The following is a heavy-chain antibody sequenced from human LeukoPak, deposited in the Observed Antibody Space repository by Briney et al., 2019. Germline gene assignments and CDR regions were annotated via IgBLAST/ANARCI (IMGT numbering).Heavy chain of an antibody. CDR1: DGSINSGAYY. CDR2: IYYSGST. Sequence: PSETLSLTCTVSDGSINSGAYYWSWIRQLPGTGLEWIGYIYYSGSTYYNPSLKSRVTISVDTSKSQFSLKLTSVTAADTAVYYCARDYSGWLYLDYWGQGTLITVSS. CDR3: ARDYSGWLYLDY. V-gene: IGHV4-31*03. J-gene: IGHJ4*02. D-gene: IGHD6-19*01.